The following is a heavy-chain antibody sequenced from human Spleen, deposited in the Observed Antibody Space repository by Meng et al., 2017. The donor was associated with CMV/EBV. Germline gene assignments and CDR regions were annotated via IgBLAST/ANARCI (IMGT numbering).Heavy chain of an antibody. CDR2: IYYSGNT. CDR1: VSSGDYY. Sequence: VSSGDYYWNWIRQSPGKGLEWIEHIYYSGNTKYNPSLKSRVTISLDMSQNQFSLKLSSVTAADTAVYYCATLLGHCTTTSCSAPLDPWGHGALVTVSS. D-gene: IGHD2-2*01. V-gene: IGHV4-61*08. J-gene: IGHJ5*02. CDR3: ATLLGHCTTTSCSAPLDP.